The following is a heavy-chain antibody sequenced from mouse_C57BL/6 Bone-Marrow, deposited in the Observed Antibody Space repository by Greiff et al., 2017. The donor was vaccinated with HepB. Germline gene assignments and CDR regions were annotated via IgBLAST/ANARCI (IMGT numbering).Heavy chain of an antibody. Sequence: DVKLVESGGGLVQPGGSLKLSCAASGFTFSDYGMAWVRQAPRKGPEWVAFISNLAYSIYYADTVTGRFTIARENAKNTLYLEMSSLRSEDTAMYYCARQGYYYGSIWFAYWGQGTLVTVSA. D-gene: IGHD1-1*01. CDR1: GFTFSDYG. CDR3: ARQGYYYGSIWFAY. J-gene: IGHJ3*01. CDR2: ISNLAYSI. V-gene: IGHV5-15*01.